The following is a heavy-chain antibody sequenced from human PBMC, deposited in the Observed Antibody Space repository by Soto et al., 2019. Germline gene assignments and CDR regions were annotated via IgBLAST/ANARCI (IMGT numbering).Heavy chain of an antibody. CDR3: ARDGWNDGYAFDI. CDR1: GFTFSSYA. J-gene: IGHJ3*02. V-gene: IGHV3-30*04. D-gene: IGHD1-1*01. Sequence: GGSLRLSCAASGFTFSSYAMHWVRQAPGKGLEWVAVISYDGSNKYYADSVKGRFTISRDNSKNTLYLQMNSLRAEDTAVYYCARDGWNDGYAFDIWGQGTMVTVSS. CDR2: ISYDGSNK.